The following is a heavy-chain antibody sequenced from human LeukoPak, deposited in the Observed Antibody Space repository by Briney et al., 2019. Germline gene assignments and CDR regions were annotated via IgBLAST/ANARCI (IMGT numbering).Heavy chain of an antibody. D-gene: IGHD4-17*01. CDR1: GGSFGGYY. CDR3: GLSTTTVTTRTIDH. Sequence: SETLSLTCAVYGGSFGGYYWTWIRQPPGKGLEWIGEINHRGNSKYKPSLESRVTMSVDTSKSQFSLKLDSVTAADTAVYYCGLSTTTVTTRTIDHWGQGTLVTASS. CDR2: INHRGNS. V-gene: IGHV4-34*01. J-gene: IGHJ5*02.